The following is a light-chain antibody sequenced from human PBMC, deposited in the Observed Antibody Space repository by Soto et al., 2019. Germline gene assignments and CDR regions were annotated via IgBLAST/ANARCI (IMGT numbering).Light chain of an antibody. V-gene: IGLV2-14*03. Sequence: QSALTQPASVSGSPGQSITISCTGTSSDIGAYNYVSWYQQHPGKAPKLMIYEITNRPSGISNRFSGSRSGNTASLSISGLHEEDEADYYCSSYSSAIAFVFGTGTKLTVL. CDR1: SSDIGAYNY. J-gene: IGLJ1*01. CDR2: EIT. CDR3: SSYSSAIAFV.